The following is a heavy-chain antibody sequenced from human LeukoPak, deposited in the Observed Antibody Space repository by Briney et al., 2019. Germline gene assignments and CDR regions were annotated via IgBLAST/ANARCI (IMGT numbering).Heavy chain of an antibody. CDR2: VYQSGTT. V-gene: IGHV4-38-2*02. D-gene: IGHD5-18*01. CDR1: GFSISSGHY. J-gene: IGHJ4*02. CDR3: ARIFIRNGYSSYFDC. Sequence: SETLSLTCTVSGFSISSGHYWGWVRQPPGAGLEWIGSVYQSGTTYYNPSLKSRVTTSVDMSKNQFSLRLRPVTAADTAVYYCARIFIRNGYSSYFDCWGQGTPVTVSS.